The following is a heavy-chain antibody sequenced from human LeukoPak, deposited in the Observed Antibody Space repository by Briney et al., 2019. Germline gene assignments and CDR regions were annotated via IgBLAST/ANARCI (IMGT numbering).Heavy chain of an antibody. Sequence: GGSLRLSCAASGFTVSSNYMSWVRQAPGKGLEWVSVIYSGGSTYYADSVKGRFTISRDNSKNTLYLQMNSLRAEDTAMYYCASLTGYSSSWYEFDYWGQGTLVTVSS. CDR3: ASLTGYSSSWYEFDY. D-gene: IGHD6-13*01. V-gene: IGHV3-53*01. CDR1: GFTVSSNY. J-gene: IGHJ4*02. CDR2: IYSGGST.